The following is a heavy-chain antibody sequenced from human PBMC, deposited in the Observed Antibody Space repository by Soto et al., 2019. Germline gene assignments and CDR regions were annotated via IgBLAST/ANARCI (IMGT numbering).Heavy chain of an antibody. D-gene: IGHD6-19*01. CDR1: GESFIGYY. CDR3: AKLGSPRSSGWLKYFDY. CDR2: INHSGST. Sequence: SETLSLTCAVYGESFIGYYWSWILQPPWKGPEWIGEINHSGSTNYNPSLKSRVTISVDTSKNQFSLKLSSVTAADTAVYYCAKLGSPRSSGWLKYFDYWGQGSLVTVSS. J-gene: IGHJ4*02. V-gene: IGHV4-34*01.